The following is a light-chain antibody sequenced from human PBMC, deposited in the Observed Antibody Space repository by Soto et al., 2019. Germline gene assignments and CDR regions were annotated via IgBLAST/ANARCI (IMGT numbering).Light chain of an antibody. CDR2: DAS. V-gene: IGKV3-11*01. CDR3: QQRSNWPLT. J-gene: IGKJ4*01. CDR1: QSVSSY. Sequence: VLTHSPATLHFFPGDRATVSCRASQSVSSYLAWYQQKPGQAPRLLIYDASNRATGIPARFSGSGSGTDFTLTISSLEPEDFAVYYCQQRSNWPLTFGGGTQVEIK.